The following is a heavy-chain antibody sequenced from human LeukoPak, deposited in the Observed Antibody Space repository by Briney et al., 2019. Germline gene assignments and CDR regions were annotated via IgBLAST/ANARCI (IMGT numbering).Heavy chain of an antibody. CDR3: ARVPRLGGYYFDY. V-gene: IGHV4-39*07. CDR1: GGSISSHAYF. CDR2: VYYNGAT. D-gene: IGHD3-16*01. J-gene: IGHJ4*02. Sequence: SETLSLTCAVSGGSISSHAYFWGWIRRPPGRDLEWIGSVYYNGATNYNPSLNSRVTISVDTSKNQFSLKLSSVTAADTAVYYCARVPRLGGYYFDYWGQGTLVTVSS.